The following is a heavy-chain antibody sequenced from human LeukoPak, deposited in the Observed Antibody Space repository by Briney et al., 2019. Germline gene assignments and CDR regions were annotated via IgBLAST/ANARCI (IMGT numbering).Heavy chain of an antibody. D-gene: IGHD3-10*01. J-gene: IGHJ6*02. Sequence: SQTLSLTCTVSGGSISSGGYYWTWIRQHPGMGLEWIGYIYYSGSTYYNPSLKSRVTISMDTSKNQFSLKLSSVTAADTAVYYCARGGYYFYYAVDVWGQGTTATVSS. CDR3: ARGGYYFYYAVDV. CDR1: GGSISSGGYY. V-gene: IGHV4-31*03. CDR2: IYYSGST.